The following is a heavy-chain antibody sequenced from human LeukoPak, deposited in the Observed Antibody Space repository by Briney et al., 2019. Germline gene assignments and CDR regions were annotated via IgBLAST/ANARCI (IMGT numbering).Heavy chain of an antibody. V-gene: IGHV3-7*01. CDR3: AKKNIDSGDLCFDP. D-gene: IGHD2-21*02. CDR2: IKQDGSKK. CDR1: GFPFSSYW. Sequence: SGGSLRLSCVASGFPFSSYWMTWVRQAPGKGLEGVANIKQDGSKKSYVDSVKGRFTISRDNAKNSLYLQMNSLRAEDTAIYYCAKKNIDSGDLCFDPWGQGTLVTVSS. J-gene: IGHJ5*02.